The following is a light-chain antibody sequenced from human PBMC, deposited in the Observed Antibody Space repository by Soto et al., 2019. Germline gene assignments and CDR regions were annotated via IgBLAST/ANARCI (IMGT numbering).Light chain of an antibody. CDR2: GAS. CDR1: QSVSNN. CDR3: PQYNTWPPYT. J-gene: IGKJ2*01. Sequence: EIVMTQSPATLSVSPGERATLSCRASQSVSNNLAWYQQKPGQAPRLLIYGASTRATGIPARFSGSGSGTEFTLSISSLQSEDFAVYYCPQYNTWPPYTFGQGTKLEIK. V-gene: IGKV3-15*01.